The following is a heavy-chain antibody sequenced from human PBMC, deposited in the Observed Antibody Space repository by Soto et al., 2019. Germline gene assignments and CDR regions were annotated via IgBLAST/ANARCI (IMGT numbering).Heavy chain of an antibody. CDR3: AKKGYCTGDACYAFDY. V-gene: IGHV3-23*01. CDR1: GFPLTAYA. CDR2: ISSSGAGT. D-gene: IGHD2-8*02. J-gene: IGHJ4*02. Sequence: PGGSLRLSCAASGFPLTAYAMSWVRQAPGKGLEWVSAISSSGAGTFYADTVKGRFTISKDSSKNTLYLQMNSLRAEDTAIYYCAKKGYCTGDACYAFDYWGQGNLVTVSS.